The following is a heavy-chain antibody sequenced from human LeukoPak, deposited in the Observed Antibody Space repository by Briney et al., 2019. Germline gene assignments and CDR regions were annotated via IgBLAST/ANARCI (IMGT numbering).Heavy chain of an antibody. CDR1: GGSISSYY. J-gene: IGHJ5*02. Sequence: SETLSLTCTVPGGSISSYYWSWIRQPPGKGLEWIGYIYYSGSTNYNPSLKSRVTISVDTSKNQFSLKLSSVTAADTAVYYCARPYYDSSGFKGIDPWGQGTLVTVSS. CDR2: IYYSGST. D-gene: IGHD3-22*01. V-gene: IGHV4-59*08. CDR3: ARPYYDSSGFKGIDP.